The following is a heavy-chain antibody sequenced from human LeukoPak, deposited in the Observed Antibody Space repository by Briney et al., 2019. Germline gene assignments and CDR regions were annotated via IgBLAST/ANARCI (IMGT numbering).Heavy chain of an antibody. D-gene: IGHD3-3*01. CDR2: IIPIFGTA. CDR3: ARGGLEWLLYCWFDH. J-gene: IGHJ5*02. CDR1: GGTFSSYA. V-gene: IGHV1-69*13. Sequence: ASVKVSCKASGGTFSSYAISWVRQAPGQGLEWMGGIIPIFGTANYAQKFQGRVTITADESTSTAYMELSSLRSEDTAVYYCARGGLEWLLYCWFDHWGQGTLVTVSS.